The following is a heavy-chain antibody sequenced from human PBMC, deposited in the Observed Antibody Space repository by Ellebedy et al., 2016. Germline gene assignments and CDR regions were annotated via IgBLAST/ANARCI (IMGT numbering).Heavy chain of an antibody. CDR2: IYYSGST. CDR3: ARLGSGTNNWFDP. D-gene: IGHD3-3*01. Sequence: SETLSLTCAVYGGSFSGYYWSWIRQPPGKGLEWIGSIYYSGSTYYNPSLKSRVTISVDTSKNQFSLKLSSVTAADTAVYYCARLGSGTNNWFDPWGQGTLVTVSS. V-gene: IGHV4-34*01. J-gene: IGHJ5*02. CDR1: GGSFSGYY.